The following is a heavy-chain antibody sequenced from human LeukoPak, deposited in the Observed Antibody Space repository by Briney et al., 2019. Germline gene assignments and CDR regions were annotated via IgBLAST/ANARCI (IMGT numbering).Heavy chain of an antibody. CDR3: VRGQSSGSLYYFDY. CDR2: IGTAGDT. V-gene: IGHV3-13*01. J-gene: IGHJ4*02. CDR1: GFTFSSYD. Sequence: PGGSLRLSCAASGFTFSSYDMHWVRQATGKGLEWVSAIGTAGDTYYPGSVKGRFTISRENAKNYLYLQMNSLRAGDTAVYYCVRGQSSGSLYYFDYWGQGTLVTVSS. D-gene: IGHD3-22*01.